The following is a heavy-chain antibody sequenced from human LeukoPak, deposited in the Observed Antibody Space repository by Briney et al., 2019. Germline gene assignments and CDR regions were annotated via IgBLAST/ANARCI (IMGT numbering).Heavy chain of an antibody. CDR1: GFSFSDSA. D-gene: IGHD5-12*01. CDR2: ISYDGSNK. Sequence: GGSLRLSCAASGFSFSDSAMHWLRQPPGKGREWVAVISYDGSNKYYADSVKGRFTISRDNSKNTLYLQMNSLRAEDTAVYYCASFAGGYDTGPFDIWGQGTMVTVSS. V-gene: IGHV3-30*04. J-gene: IGHJ3*02. CDR3: ASFAGGYDTGPFDI.